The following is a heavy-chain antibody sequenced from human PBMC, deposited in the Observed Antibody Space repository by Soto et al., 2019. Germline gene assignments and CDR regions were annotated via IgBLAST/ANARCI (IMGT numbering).Heavy chain of an antibody. CDR1: GGTFSSYA. Sequence: QVQLVQSGAEVKKPGSSVTVSCTASGGTFSSYAISWVRQAPGQGLEWVGGIIPIVGTANYAQKFQGRVTITADESTSPAYMELSSLRSEDTAVYYCARRRSDSGEAFDIWGQGTMVSVSS. D-gene: IGHD2-15*01. CDR2: IIPIVGTA. V-gene: IGHV1-69*01. CDR3: ARRRSDSGEAFDI. J-gene: IGHJ3*02.